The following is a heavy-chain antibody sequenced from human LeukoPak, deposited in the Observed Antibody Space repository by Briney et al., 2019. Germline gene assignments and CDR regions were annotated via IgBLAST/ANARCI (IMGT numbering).Heavy chain of an antibody. Sequence: GGSLRLSCAASGFTFSSYWMSWVRQAPGKGLEWVANIKQDGSEKYNVDSVKGRFTISRDNAKNSLYLQMNSLRAEDTAVYYCAKDLLRGSSSLYYFDYWGQGTLVTVSS. CDR2: IKQDGSEK. CDR1: GFTFSSYW. D-gene: IGHD6-13*01. J-gene: IGHJ4*02. CDR3: AKDLLRGSSSLYYFDY. V-gene: IGHV3-7*03.